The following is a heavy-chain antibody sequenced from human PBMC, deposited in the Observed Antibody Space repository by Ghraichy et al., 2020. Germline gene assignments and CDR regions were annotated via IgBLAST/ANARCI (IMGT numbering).Heavy chain of an antibody. V-gene: IGHV3-7*01. CDR2: IKQDGSEK. CDR1: GFTFSSYW. J-gene: IGHJ4*02. Sequence: GGSLRLSCAASGFTFSSYWMSWVRQPQGKGLEWVANIKQDGSEKYYVDSVKGRFTISRDNAKNSLYLQMNSLRAEDTAVYYCARDGNGGSLYFDYWGQGTLVTVSS. D-gene: IGHD4-23*01. CDR3: ARDGNGGSLYFDY.